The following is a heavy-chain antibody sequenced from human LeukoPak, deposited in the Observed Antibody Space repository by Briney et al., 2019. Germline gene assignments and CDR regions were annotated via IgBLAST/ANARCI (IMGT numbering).Heavy chain of an antibody. CDR1: GFTFSSYG. Sequence: GGSLRLSCAASGFTFSSYGMSWVRQAPGKGLEWVSAVTSGRSTYYSDSVKGRFTVSRDNSKNTLYLQMNSLRAEDTAVYYCAKPAKTDYADYWGQGTLVTVSS. CDR2: VTSGRST. D-gene: IGHD1-14*01. V-gene: IGHV3-23*01. J-gene: IGHJ4*02. CDR3: AKPAKTDYADY.